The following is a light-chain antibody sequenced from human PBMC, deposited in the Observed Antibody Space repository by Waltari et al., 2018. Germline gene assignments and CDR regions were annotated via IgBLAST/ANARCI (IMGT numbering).Light chain of an antibody. J-gene: IGLJ3*02. Sequence: WFQQKPSQAPVLIISRDTERPSGMPGRFSGSSSGSTVTLTIRGAQAEDEADYYFCAAADNNLGVFGGGTKVTVL. CDR2: RDT. CDR3: CAAADNNLGV. V-gene: IGLV3-27*01.